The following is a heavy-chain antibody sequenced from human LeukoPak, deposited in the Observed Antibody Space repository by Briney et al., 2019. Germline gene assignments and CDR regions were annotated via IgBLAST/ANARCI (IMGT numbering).Heavy chain of an antibody. CDR2: IKNKTDGGTT. CDR1: GFTLSSYG. CDR3: TTFGTKP. J-gene: IGHJ4*02. Sequence: GGSLRLSCAASGFTLSSYGMQWVRQAPGKGLEWVGRIKNKTDGGTTDYAAPVKDRFTISRDDSKNTVYLQMNSLKTEDTAVYYCTTFGTKPWGQGTLVTVSS. V-gene: IGHV3-15*01. D-gene: IGHD1-7*01.